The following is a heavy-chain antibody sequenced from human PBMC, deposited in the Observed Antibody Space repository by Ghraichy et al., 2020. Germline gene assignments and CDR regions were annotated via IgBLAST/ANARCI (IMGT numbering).Heavy chain of an antibody. V-gene: IGHV1-2*02. CDR3: ARDGMGDGYPQPDD. Sequence: ASVKVSCKASGYTFTGYYMHWVRPAPGQGLEWMGWINPNSGGTNYAQKFQGRVTMTRDTSISTAYMELSRLRSDDTAVYYCARDGMGDGYPQPDDWGQGTLVTVSS. CDR1: GYTFTGYY. J-gene: IGHJ4*02. CDR2: INPNSGGT. D-gene: IGHD5-24*01.